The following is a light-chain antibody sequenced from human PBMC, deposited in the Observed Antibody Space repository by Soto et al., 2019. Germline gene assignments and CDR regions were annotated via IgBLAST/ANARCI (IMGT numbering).Light chain of an antibody. Sequence: DIQMTQSPSSLSASVGDRFTITCRASQSISSYLNWFQQKPGRAPKLLSYAASSLQSGVPSRFSGSGSGAHSSLTISSLQPEDVATYFCQQSRSFPLTFGGGTKVDIK. J-gene: IGKJ4*01. CDR2: AAS. V-gene: IGKV1-39*01. CDR3: QQSRSFPLT. CDR1: QSISSY.